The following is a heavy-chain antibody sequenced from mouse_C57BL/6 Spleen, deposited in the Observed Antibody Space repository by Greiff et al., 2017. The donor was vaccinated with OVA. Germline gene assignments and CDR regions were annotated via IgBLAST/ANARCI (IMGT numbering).Heavy chain of an antibody. CDR2: IYPGDGDT. D-gene: IGHD1-1*01. CDR1: GYAFSSSW. J-gene: IGHJ1*03. CDR3: ARGDYGSRDYWYFDV. V-gene: IGHV1-82*01. Sequence: QVQLQQSGPELVKPGASVKISCKASGYAFSSSWMNWVKQRPGKGLEWIGRIYPGDGDTNYNGKFKGKATLTADKSSSTAYMQLSSLTSEDSAVYFCARGDYGSRDYWYFDVWGTGTTVTVSS.